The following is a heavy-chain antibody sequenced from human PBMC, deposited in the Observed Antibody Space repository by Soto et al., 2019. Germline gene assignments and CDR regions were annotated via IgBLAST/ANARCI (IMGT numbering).Heavy chain of an antibody. CDR2: MNPDSGNT. CDR1: GYTFTNYD. D-gene: IGHD3-16*01. Sequence: QVQLVQSGAEVKKPGASVKVSCKASGYTFTNYDIHWVRQAPGQGLEWMGWMNPDSGNTGQSKQFQGRVTVTRDPSISTPSIEMSSLRTEDTAVYYCARGRFRRTWFDPWGQGTLVTVSS. V-gene: IGHV1-8*01. CDR3: ARGRFRRTWFDP. J-gene: IGHJ5*02.